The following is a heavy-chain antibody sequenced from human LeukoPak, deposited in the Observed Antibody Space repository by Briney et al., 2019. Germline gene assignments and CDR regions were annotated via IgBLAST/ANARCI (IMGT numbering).Heavy chain of an antibody. J-gene: IGHJ6*03. V-gene: IGHV4-59*11. D-gene: IGHD3-3*01. CDR3: ARASLRFLEWLSRRDYYYYYMDV. Sequence: RSSETLSLTCTVSGGSISSHYWSWIRQPPGKGLEWIGYIYYSGSTNYNPSLKSRVTISVDTSKNQFSLKLSSVTAADTAVYYCARASLRFLEWLSRRDYYYYYMDVWGKGTTVTVSS. CDR1: GGSISSHY. CDR2: IYYSGST.